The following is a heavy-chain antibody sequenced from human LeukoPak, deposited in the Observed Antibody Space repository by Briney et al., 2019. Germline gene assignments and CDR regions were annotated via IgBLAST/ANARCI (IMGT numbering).Heavy chain of an antibody. J-gene: IGHJ4*02. Sequence: GGSLRLSCAASGFTFSGYPIHWVRQAPGKGLEWVAVISYDGSNKYYADSVKGRFTISRDNSKNTLYLQMNSLRAEDTAVYYCARGVTRYCSSTSCYYFDFWGQGTLVTVSS. V-gene: IGHV3-30-3*01. CDR1: GFTFSGYP. CDR2: ISYDGSNK. D-gene: IGHD2-2*01. CDR3: ARGVTRYCSSTSCYYFDF.